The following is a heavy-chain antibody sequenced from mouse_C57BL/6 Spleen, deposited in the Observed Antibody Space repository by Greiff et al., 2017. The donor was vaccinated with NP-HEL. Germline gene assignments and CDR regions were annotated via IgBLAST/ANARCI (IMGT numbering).Heavy chain of an antibody. CDR3: ARSGDYDYFDD. D-gene: IGHD2-4*01. V-gene: IGHV1-80*01. J-gene: IGHJ2*01. Sequence: QVQLQQSGAELVKPGASVKISCKASGYAFSSYWMNWVKQRPGKGLAWIGQIYPGDGDTNYNGKFKGKATLTADKSTSTAYMQLSSLTSEDSAVYFCARSGDYDYFDDWGQGTTLTVSS. CDR1: GYAFSSYW. CDR2: IYPGDGDT.